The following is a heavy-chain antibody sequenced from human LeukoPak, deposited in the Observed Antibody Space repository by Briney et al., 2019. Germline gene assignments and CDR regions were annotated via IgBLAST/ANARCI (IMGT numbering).Heavy chain of an antibody. CDR3: ARDGYKDYHYYGMDV. Sequence: ASVKVSCKASGYTFTSYGISWVRQAPGQGLEWMGWISAYNGNTNYAQKLQGRVTMTTDTSTSTAYMELRSLRSDDTAVYYCARDGYKDYHYYGMDVWGQGTTVTVSS. D-gene: IGHD5-24*01. J-gene: IGHJ6*02. CDR1: GYTFTSYG. V-gene: IGHV1-18*01. CDR2: ISAYNGNT.